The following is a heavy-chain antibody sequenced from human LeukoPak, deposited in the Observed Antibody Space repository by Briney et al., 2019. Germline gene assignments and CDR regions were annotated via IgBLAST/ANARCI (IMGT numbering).Heavy chain of an antibody. CDR2: ISGSGGST. D-gene: IGHD2-21*02. V-gene: IGHV3-23*01. CDR3: TSQKVGTASFDY. Sequence: GGSLRLSCAASGFTFSSYAMSWVRQAPGKGLEWVSAISGSGGSTYYADSVKGRFAISRDNSKNTLYLQMNSLRAEDTAVYYCTSQKVGTASFDYWGQGTLVTVSS. J-gene: IGHJ4*02. CDR1: GFTFSSYA.